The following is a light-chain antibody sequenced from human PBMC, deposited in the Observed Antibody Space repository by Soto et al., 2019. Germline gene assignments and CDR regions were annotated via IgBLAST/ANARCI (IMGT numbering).Light chain of an antibody. CDR2: GAS. J-gene: IGKJ2*01. Sequence: EIVLTQSPGTLSLSPGEGATLSCRASQSVSSSYLAWYQQKPGQAPRLLIYGASSRATGIPDRFSGSGSGTDFTLTISRLDPEDFAVYYCHQYGSSPYTSGQGTKLEIK. CDR3: HQYGSSPYT. CDR1: QSVSSSY. V-gene: IGKV3-20*01.